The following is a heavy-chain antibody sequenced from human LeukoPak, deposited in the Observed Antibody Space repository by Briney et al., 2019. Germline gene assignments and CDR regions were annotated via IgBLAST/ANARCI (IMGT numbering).Heavy chain of an antibody. CDR1: GGTFSSYA. CDR3: VREVDYYGSGSYSSPFDY. D-gene: IGHD3-10*01. Sequence: SVKVSCKASGGTFSSYAISWVRQAPGQGLEWMGGIIPIFGTANYAQKFQGRVTITTDESTSTAYMELSSLRSEDTAVYYCVREVDYYGSGSYSSPFDYWGQGTLVTVSS. V-gene: IGHV1-69*05. CDR2: IIPIFGTA. J-gene: IGHJ4*02.